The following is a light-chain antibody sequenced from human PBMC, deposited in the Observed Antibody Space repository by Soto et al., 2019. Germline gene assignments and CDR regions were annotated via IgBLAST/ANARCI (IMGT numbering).Light chain of an antibody. V-gene: IGKV1-39*01. CDR2: AAS. Sequence: DIQMTQSPSALSASVGDRVTITCRASQSISRYLNWYQQKPGKAPVPLIYAASSLQSGVPLRFSGSESVTEFTLNIRNLQHDDFATYFCQQTYSTLFTFGPGTQVEIK. CDR1: QSISRY. CDR3: QQTYSTLFT. J-gene: IGKJ3*01.